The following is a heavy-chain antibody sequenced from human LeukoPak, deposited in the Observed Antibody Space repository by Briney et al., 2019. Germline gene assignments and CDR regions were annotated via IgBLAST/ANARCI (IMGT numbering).Heavy chain of an antibody. CDR1: GYSISSGYY. Sequence: SETLSLTCTVSGYSISSGYYWGWIRQPPGKGLEWIGSIYHSGSTYYNPSLKSRVTILVDTSKNQFSLKLSSVTAADTAVYYCARVVGITGTTALIFDYWGQGTLVTVSS. CDR2: IYHSGST. CDR3: ARVVGITGTTALIFDY. J-gene: IGHJ4*02. D-gene: IGHD1-7*01. V-gene: IGHV4-38-2*02.